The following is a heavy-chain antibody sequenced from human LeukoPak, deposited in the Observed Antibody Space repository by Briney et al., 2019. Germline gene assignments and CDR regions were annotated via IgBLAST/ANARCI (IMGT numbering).Heavy chain of an antibody. Sequence: GGSLRLSCAASGFTFSSYAMSWVRQAPGKGLEWVSAISGSGGSTYNADSVKGRFTISRDNSKNTLYLQMNSLRAEDTAVYYCAKGSSAMVNPFFDYWGQGTLVTVSS. J-gene: IGHJ4*02. CDR1: GFTFSSYA. D-gene: IGHD5-18*01. V-gene: IGHV3-23*01. CDR2: ISGSGGST. CDR3: AKGSSAMVNPFFDY.